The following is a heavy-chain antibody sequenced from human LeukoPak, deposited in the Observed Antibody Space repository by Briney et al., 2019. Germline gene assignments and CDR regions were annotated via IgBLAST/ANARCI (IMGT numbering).Heavy chain of an antibody. D-gene: IGHD3-22*01. V-gene: IGHV3-23*01. J-gene: IGHJ4*02. Sequence: GGSLRLSCAASGFTFSSYAMSWVRQAPGKGLEWVSAISGSGGSTYCADSVKGRFTISRDNSKNTLYLQMNSLRAEDTAVYYCAKVSDSSGYYYGAFDYWGQGTLVTVSS. CDR3: AKVSDSSGYYYGAFDY. CDR2: ISGSGGST. CDR1: GFTFSSYA.